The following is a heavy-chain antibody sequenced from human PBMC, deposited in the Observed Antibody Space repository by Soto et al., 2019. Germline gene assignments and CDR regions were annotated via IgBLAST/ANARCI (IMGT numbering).Heavy chain of an antibody. CDR3: ARDMFYGAARVYCYYGIDV. CDR1: GFTFSSYT. Sequence: GGSLRLSCAASGFTFSSYTMNWVRQAPGKGLEWVSSISSSSSYRYYADSVKGRFTISRDNAKNSLYLQMNSLRAEDTAVYYCARDMFYGAARVYCYYGIDVWGQGTTVTVSS. J-gene: IGHJ6*02. D-gene: IGHD6-6*01. CDR2: ISSSSSYR. V-gene: IGHV3-21*01.